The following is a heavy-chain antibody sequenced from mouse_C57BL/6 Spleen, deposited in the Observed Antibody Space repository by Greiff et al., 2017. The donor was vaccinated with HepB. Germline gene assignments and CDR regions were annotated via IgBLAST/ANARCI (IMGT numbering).Heavy chain of an antibody. V-gene: IGHV5-9-1*02. Sequence: DVMLVESGEGLVKPGGSLKLSCAASGFTFSSYAMSWVRQTPEKRLEWVAYISSGGDYIYYADTVKGRFTISRDNARNTLYLQMSSLKSEDTAMYYCTRDYYYGSSYPYFDYWGQGTTLTVSS. CDR2: ISSGGDYI. D-gene: IGHD1-1*01. J-gene: IGHJ2*01. CDR3: TRDYYYGSSYPYFDY. CDR1: GFTFSSYA.